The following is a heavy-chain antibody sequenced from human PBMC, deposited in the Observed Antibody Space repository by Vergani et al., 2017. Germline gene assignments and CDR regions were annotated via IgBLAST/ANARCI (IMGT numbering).Heavy chain of an antibody. V-gene: IGHV3-23*01. Sequence: EVQLLESGGSLKQPGGSVRLSCAASGFTFSTYAMHWVRQAPGKGLEWVSALTGGGGSTYYADSFKGRFIISRDNSRDTLYLQMNSLRLEDTATYYCVKNSWCYGNFYESWGQGTLVAGS. D-gene: IGHD4/OR15-4a*01. CDR1: GFTFSTYA. CDR2: LTGGGGST. CDR3: VKNSWCYGNFYES. J-gene: IGHJ4*03.